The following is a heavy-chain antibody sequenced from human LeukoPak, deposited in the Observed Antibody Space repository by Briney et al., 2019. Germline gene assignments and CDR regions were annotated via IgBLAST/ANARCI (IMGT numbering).Heavy chain of an antibody. CDR2: IYYSGST. D-gene: IGHD3-16*01. J-gene: IGHJ4*02. CDR3: ARDQGGYFDY. V-gene: IGHV4-31*03. Sequence: SQTLSLTCTVSGGSISSGGYYWSWICQHPGKGLEWIGYIYYSGSTYYNPSLKSRVTISVDTSKNQFSLKLSSVTAADTAVYYCARDQGGYFDYWGQGTLVTVSS. CDR1: GGSISSGGYY.